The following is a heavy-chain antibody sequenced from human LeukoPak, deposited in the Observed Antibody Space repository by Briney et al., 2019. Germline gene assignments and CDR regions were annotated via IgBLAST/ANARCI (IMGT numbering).Heavy chain of an antibody. CDR2: IYYSGST. V-gene: IGHV4-30-4*08. J-gene: IGHJ3*02. CDR3: ARAPAPPLIVVVRRNLVSYAFDI. Sequence: SETLSLTCTVSGGSISSYYWSWIRQPPGKGLEWIGYIYYSGSTYYNPSLKSRVTISVDTSKNQFSLKLSSVTAADTAVYYCARAPAPPLIVVVRRNLVSYAFDIWGQGTMVTVSS. D-gene: IGHD3-22*01. CDR1: GGSISSYY.